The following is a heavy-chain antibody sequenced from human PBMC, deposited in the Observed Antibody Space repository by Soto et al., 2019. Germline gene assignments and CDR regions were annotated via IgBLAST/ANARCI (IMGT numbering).Heavy chain of an antibody. CDR2: IYDNGGA. CDR3: ARVKGGTTRRAFDS. CDR1: GDSISSGGYY. V-gene: IGHV4-31*03. J-gene: IGHJ4*02. D-gene: IGHD1-7*01. Sequence: SETLSLTCTVSGDSISSGGYYWSWIRQHPGKGLEWIGYIYDNGGAYYSPSLKGRVVISVDRSENQFSLRLSSVTAADTAVYYCARVKGGTTRRAFDSWGQGTMVTVSS.